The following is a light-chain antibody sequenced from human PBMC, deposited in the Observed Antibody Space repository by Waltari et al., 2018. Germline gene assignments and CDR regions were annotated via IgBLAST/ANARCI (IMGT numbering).Light chain of an antibody. CDR2: AAS. CDR3: QQYYSYFT. V-gene: IGKV1-8*01. CDR1: QGISSY. Sequence: AIRMTQSPSSFSASTGARVTITCRASQGISSYLAWYQQKPGKAPKLLIYAASTLQSGVPSRFSGSGSGTDFTLTISCLQSEDFATYYCQQYYSYFTFGPGTKVDIK. J-gene: IGKJ3*01.